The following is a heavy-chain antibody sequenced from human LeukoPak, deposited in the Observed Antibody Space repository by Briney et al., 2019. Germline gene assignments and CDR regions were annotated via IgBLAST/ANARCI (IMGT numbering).Heavy chain of an antibody. J-gene: IGHJ4*02. CDR3: ARGAAVEMATSYYFDY. CDR1: GYTFTSYY. CDR2: INPSGGST. Sequence: ASVKVSCKASGYTFTSYYMHWVRQAPGQGLEWMGIINPSGGSTSYAQKFQGRVTMTRDTSTSTVYMELSSLRSEDTAVYYCARGAAVEMATSYYFDYWGQGTLVTVSS. D-gene: IGHD5-24*01. V-gene: IGHV1-46*01.